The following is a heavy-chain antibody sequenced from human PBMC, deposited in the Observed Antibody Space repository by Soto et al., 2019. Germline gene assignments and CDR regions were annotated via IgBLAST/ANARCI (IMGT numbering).Heavy chain of an antibody. Sequence: PGGSLRLSCAASGFTVSSNYMSWVRQAPGKGLEWVSVIYSGGSTYYADSVKGRFTISRHNSKNTLYLQMNSLRAEDTAVYYCARDRGVLLWSDGQGAFDIWGQGTMVTVSS. J-gene: IGHJ3*02. D-gene: IGHD3-10*01. CDR3: ARDRGVLLWSDGQGAFDI. V-gene: IGHV3-53*04. CDR2: IYSGGST. CDR1: GFTVSSNY.